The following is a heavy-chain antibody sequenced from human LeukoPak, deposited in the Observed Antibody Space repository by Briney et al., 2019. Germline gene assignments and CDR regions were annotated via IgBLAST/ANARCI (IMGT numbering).Heavy chain of an antibody. CDR3: ARDWSDYYLVDLYCMDV. J-gene: IGHJ6*02. Sequence: SETLSLTCTVSGGSISSYYWSWIRQPAGKGLEWIGRIYTSGSTNYNPSLKSRVTMSVDTSKNQFSLKLSSVTAADTAVYYCARDWSDYYLVDLYCMDVWGQGTTVTVSS. V-gene: IGHV4-4*07. D-gene: IGHD3-10*01. CDR1: GGSISSYY. CDR2: IYTSGST.